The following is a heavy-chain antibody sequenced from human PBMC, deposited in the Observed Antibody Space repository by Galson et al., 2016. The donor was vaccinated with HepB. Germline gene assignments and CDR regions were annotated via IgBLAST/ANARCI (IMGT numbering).Heavy chain of an antibody. D-gene: IGHD2-8*01. Sequence: SLRLSCAASGFTFTTFSMSWVRQSPGRGLERVSFIGSTTSPIYYADFVKGRFTVSRDNAQRSLYLQMNSLRDDDTAVYYCGRGFRSNSFDVWGQGTRITVSA. V-gene: IGHV3-48*02. CDR2: IGSTTSPI. CDR3: GRGFRSNSFDV. CDR1: GFTFTTFS. J-gene: IGHJ3*01.